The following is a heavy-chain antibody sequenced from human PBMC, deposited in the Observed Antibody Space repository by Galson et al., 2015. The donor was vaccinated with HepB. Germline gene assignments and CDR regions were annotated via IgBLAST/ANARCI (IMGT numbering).Heavy chain of an antibody. J-gene: IGHJ3*02. CDR3: AKPLALFPYVLVYAFDI. CDR1: GFTFSSYA. D-gene: IGHD3-16*02. Sequence: SLRLSCAASGFTFSSYAMSWVRQAPGKGLEWVSAISGSGGSTYYADSVKGRFTISRDNSKNTLYLQMNSLRAEDTAVYYCAKPLALFPYVLVYAFDIWGQGTMVTVSS. CDR2: ISGSGGST. V-gene: IGHV3-23*01.